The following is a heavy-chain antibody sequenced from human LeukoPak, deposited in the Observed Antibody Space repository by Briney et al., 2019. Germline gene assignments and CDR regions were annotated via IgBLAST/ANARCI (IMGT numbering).Heavy chain of an antibody. J-gene: IGHJ6*03. Sequence: GASVKVSCKTSGYTFANYGISWVRQAPGQGLEWMGWISVYNGNTNYAQRFQGRLTMTTDTSTSTAYMELRSLRSDDTAAYYCARVSSGTYFLYYYYFMDVWGKGTTVTVS. CDR1: GYTFANYG. V-gene: IGHV1-18*01. CDR2: ISVYNGNT. CDR3: ARVSSGTYFLYYYYFMDV. D-gene: IGHD1-26*01.